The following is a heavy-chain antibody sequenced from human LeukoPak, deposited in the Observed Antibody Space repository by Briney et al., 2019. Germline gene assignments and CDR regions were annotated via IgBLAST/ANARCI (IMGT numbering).Heavy chain of an antibody. Sequence: GGSLRLSCAASGFTFTDYYMSWVRQAPGKGLEWVANIKQDGSEKYYVDSVKGRFTISRDNAKNSLYLQMNSLRAEDTAVYYCARVGTLWDFDYWGQGTLVTVSS. CDR2: IKQDGSEK. D-gene: IGHD3-16*01. J-gene: IGHJ4*02. CDR1: GFTFTDYY. CDR3: ARVGTLWDFDY. V-gene: IGHV3-7*01.